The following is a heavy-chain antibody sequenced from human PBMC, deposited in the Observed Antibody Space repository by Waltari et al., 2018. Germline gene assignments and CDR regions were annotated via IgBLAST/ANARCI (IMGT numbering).Heavy chain of an antibody. CDR3: ASSNHGLRDAFDI. D-gene: IGHD5-12*01. V-gene: IGHV4-59*08. Sequence: QVQLQESGPGLVKPSETLSLTCTVSGGSISSYYWSWIRQPPGKGLEWIGYIYYSGSTNYNPSLKSRVTISVDTSKNQFSLKLSSVTAADTAVYYCASSNHGLRDAFDIWGQGTMVTVSS. CDR2: IYYSGST. CDR1: GGSISSYY. J-gene: IGHJ3*02.